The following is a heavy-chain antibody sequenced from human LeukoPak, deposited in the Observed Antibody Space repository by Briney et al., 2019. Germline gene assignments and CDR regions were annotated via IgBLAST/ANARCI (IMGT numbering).Heavy chain of an antibody. J-gene: IGHJ5*02. CDR3: ARRPIRPAAGIDWLDP. CDR1: GHTFTDLH. D-gene: IGHD2-2*01. CDR2: INPNTGGT. V-gene: IGHV1-2*02. Sequence: ASVKVACKASGHTFTDLHIYWVRQAPGQGLEWMGWINPNTGGTKYAQKFQGRVTMTRDTSINTAYMELTRLTSDDTAVFYCARRPIRPAAGIDWLDPWGQGSLVSVSS.